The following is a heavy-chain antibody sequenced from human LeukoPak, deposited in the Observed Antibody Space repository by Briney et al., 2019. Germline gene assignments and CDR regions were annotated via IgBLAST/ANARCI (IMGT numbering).Heavy chain of an antibody. J-gene: IGHJ3*02. CDR1: GFTFSGSA. Sequence: GGSLRLSCAASGFTFSGSAMHWVRQASGKGLEWVGRIRSKANSYATAYAASVKGRFTISRDDSKNTAYLQMNSLKTEDTAVYYCTTEFLPWYNWNEKLDAFDIWGQGTMVTVSS. CDR3: TTEFLPWYNWNEKLDAFDI. D-gene: IGHD1-1*01. V-gene: IGHV3-73*01. CDR2: IRSKANSYAT.